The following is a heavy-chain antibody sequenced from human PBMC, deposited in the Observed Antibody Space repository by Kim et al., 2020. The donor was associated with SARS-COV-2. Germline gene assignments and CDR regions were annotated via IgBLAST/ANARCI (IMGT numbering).Heavy chain of an antibody. CDR1: GFTFSSYS. V-gene: IGHV3-48*02. CDR3: ARIRRYTMFGVVIDKTYGMDV. J-gene: IGHJ6*02. Sequence: GGSLRLSCAASGFTFSSYSMNWVRQAPGKGLEWVSYISSSSSTIYYADSVKGRFTISRDNAKNSLYLQMNSLRDEDTAVYYCARIRRYTMFGVVIDKTYGMDVWGQGTTVTVSS. D-gene: IGHD3-3*01. CDR2: ISSSSSTI.